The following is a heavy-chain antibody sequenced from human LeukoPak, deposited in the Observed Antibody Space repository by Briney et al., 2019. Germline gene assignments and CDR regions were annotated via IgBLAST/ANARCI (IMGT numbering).Heavy chain of an antibody. CDR3: AREEATVTTYYYYMDV. CDR1: GFTFSSYA. D-gene: IGHD4-11*01. V-gene: IGHV3-30*04. J-gene: IGHJ6*03. CDR2: ISYDGSNK. Sequence: GGSLRLSCAASGFTFSSYAMHRVRQAPGKGLEWVAVISYDGSNKYYADSVKGRFTISRDNSKNTLYLQMNSLRAEDTAVYYCAREEATVTTYYYYMDVWGKGTTVTVSS.